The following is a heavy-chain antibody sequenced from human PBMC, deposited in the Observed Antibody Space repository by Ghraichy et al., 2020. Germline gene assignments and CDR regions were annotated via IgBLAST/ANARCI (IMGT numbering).Heavy chain of an antibody. CDR2: IYTSGST. D-gene: IGHD6-25*01. CDR1: GGSISSGSYY. J-gene: IGHJ4*02. V-gene: IGHV4-61*02. Sequence: SETLSLTCTVSGGSISSGSYYWSWIRQPAGKGLEWIGRIYTSGSTNYNPSLKRRVTISVDTAKNQFSLKLSPVTAAATPVYYCAREWLGSSGSVDYWGQGTLVTVSS. CDR3: AREWLGSSGSVDY.